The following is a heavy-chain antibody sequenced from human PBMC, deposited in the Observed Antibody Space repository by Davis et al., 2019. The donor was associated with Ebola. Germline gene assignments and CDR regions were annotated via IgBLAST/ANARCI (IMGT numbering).Heavy chain of an antibody. Sequence: ASVKVSCKASGYTFTSYDINWVRQATGQGLEWMGWMNPNSGNTGYAQKFQGRVTITRNTSISTAYMELSSLRSEDTAAYYCARTITIFGVGYFDYWGQGTLVTVSS. J-gene: IGHJ4*02. CDR2: MNPNSGNT. V-gene: IGHV1-8*03. CDR1: GYTFTSYD. D-gene: IGHD3-3*01. CDR3: ARTITIFGVGYFDY.